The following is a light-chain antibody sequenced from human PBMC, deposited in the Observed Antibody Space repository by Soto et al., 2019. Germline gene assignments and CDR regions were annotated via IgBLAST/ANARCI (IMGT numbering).Light chain of an antibody. V-gene: IGKV3-15*01. CDR2: GAS. J-gene: IGKJ1*01. CDR3: QQYNNWPGT. CDR1: QSVSSK. Sequence: EVVMRRSPRSLSESPGERATLSCRASQSVSSKLAWYQQKPGQAPRLLFYGASTGATGIPARFSGSGSETEFTLSISSLQSEDFAVYYCQQYNNWPGTFGQGTKVDIK.